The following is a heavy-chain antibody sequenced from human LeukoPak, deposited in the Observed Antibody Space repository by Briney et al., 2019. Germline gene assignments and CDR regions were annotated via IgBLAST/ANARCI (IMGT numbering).Heavy chain of an antibody. CDR3: AKDRDGYTPDY. Sequence: GESLRLSCAASGFTFSSYAMTWVRQAPGKGLEWVSAISGSGGSTYYADSVKGRFTISRDDSKNTLYLQMNSLRAEDTAVYYCAKDRDGYTPDYWGQGTLVTVSS. J-gene: IGHJ4*02. D-gene: IGHD5-24*01. CDR1: GFTFSSYA. CDR2: ISGSGGST. V-gene: IGHV3-23*01.